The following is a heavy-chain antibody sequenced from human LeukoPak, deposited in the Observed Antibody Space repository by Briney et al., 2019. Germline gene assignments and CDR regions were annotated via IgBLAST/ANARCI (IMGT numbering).Heavy chain of an antibody. V-gene: IGHV4-39*01. Sequence: SETLSLTCTVSGGSISSSSYYWGWLRQPPGKGLEWIGSIYYSGSTYYNPSLKSRVTISVDTSKNQFSLKLSSVTAADTALYYCARHVGGSYPHWFDPWGQGTLVTVSS. CDR3: ARHVGGSYPHWFDP. CDR1: GGSISSSSYY. CDR2: IYYSGST. D-gene: IGHD1-26*01. J-gene: IGHJ5*02.